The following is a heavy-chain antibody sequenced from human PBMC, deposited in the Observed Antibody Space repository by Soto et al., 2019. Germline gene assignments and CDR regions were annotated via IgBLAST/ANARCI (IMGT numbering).Heavy chain of an antibody. CDR1: GYSVSANNAA. CDR2: TYFRSKWNY. Sequence: QTLSLTCAISGYSVSANNAALNWIRQSPSRGLEWLGRTYFRSKWNYDYAESVKSRRTITPDTTNNQIYLQLNSVIPEHAAVYYCVRKPLTNLALYGMDVWGQGTRATVSS. J-gene: IGHJ6*02. V-gene: IGHV6-1*01. CDR3: VRKPLTNLALYGMDV.